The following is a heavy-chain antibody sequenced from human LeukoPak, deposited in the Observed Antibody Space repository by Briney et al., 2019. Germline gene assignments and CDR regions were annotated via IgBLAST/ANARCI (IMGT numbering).Heavy chain of an antibody. D-gene: IGHD3-22*01. CDR1: GGSFSGYY. J-gene: IGHJ4*02. CDR3: ARARSYDSKDYYFDY. CDR2: IYTSGST. Sequence: SETLSLTCAVYGGSFSGYYWSWIRQPAGKGLEWIGRIYTSGSTNYNPSLKSRVTMSVDTSKNQFSLKLSSVTAADTAVYYCARARSYDSKDYYFDYWGQGTLVTVSS. V-gene: IGHV4-59*10.